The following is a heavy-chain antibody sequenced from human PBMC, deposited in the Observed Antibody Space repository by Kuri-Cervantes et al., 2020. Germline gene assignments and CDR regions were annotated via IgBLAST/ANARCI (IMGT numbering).Heavy chain of an antibody. CDR3: ARDPPGLVPEDY. J-gene: IGHJ4*02. D-gene: IGHD1-26*01. CDR2: ISGSGGNT. V-gene: IGHV3-23*01. Sequence: ETLSLTCEASGFTFSSYAMSWVRQAPGKGLEWGSIISGSGGNTYYADSVKGRFTISRDNAKKLLYLQMKSLRVEDTAVYFCARDPPGLVPEDYWGQGTLVTVSS. CDR1: GFTFSSYA.